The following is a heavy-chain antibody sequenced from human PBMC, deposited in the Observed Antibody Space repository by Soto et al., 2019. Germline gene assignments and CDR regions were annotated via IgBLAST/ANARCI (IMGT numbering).Heavy chain of an antibody. J-gene: IGHJ6*02. CDR2: FNPANGRT. V-gene: IGHV1-46*03. D-gene: IGHD1-1*01. CDR1: GYRFISYY. CDR3: AREISRRYTHYGMDV. Sequence: ASVKGSCKAAGYRFISYYVHWVRRAPGQGLEWTAVFNPANGRTTYAETFHGRITITTDTSTSTLFMELSRLRSEDTAVYFCAREISRRYTHYGMDVWGQAATVTVSS.